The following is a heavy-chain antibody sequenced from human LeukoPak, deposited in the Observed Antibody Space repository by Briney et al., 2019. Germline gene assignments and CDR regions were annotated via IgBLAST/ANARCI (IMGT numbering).Heavy chain of an antibody. CDR3: AKDRLYADYGDQIDY. CDR1: GFTFNSYA. D-gene: IGHD4-17*01. V-gene: IGHV3-23*01. J-gene: IGHJ4*02. Sequence: PGGSLRLSCAASGFTFNSYAMSWVRQAPGKGLEWVSAIVGDTVTFYTDSVKGRFTISRDNSKNTLYLQMTSLRAEDTAVYYCAKDRLYADYGDQIDYWGLGTLVTVSS. CDR2: IVGDTVT.